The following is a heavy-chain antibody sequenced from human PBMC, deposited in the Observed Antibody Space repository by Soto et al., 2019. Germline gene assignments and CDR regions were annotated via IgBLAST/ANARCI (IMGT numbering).Heavy chain of an antibody. CDR2: ISSNSAYI. CDR1: GFTFRSFT. V-gene: IGHV3-21*01. J-gene: IGHJ5*02. Sequence: EVHLVESGGGLVKPGGSLRLSCAASGFTFRSFTMNWVRQAPGKGLEWVSTISSNSAYIYYTDALRGRFTLSRDNAKNSLHLQMNSLRAEDTAVYYCTRDASRDSSARGWFDPWGPGTLVTVSS. CDR3: TRDASRDSSARGWFDP. D-gene: IGHD6-13*01.